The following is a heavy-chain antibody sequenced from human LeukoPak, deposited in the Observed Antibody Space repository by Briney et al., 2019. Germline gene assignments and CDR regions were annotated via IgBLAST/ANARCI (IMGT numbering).Heavy chain of an antibody. CDR2: ISGSGGST. CDR3: AKRSAGGAGYFDY. Sequence: GGSLRLSCAASGFTFSSYAMSWVRQAPGKGLEWVLAISGSGGSTYYADSVKGRFTISRDNSKNALYLQMNSLRAEDTAVYYCAKRSAGGAGYFDYWGQGTLVTVSS. D-gene: IGHD3-3*01. CDR1: GFTFSSYA. V-gene: IGHV3-23*01. J-gene: IGHJ4*02.